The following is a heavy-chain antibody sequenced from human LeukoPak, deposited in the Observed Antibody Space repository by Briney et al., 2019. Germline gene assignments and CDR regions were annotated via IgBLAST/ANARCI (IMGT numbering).Heavy chain of an antibody. Sequence: ASVKVSCKPSVYTLTSYDTNGVRHATGQGLESMGWINPNSGNTGYAQKFQGRVTMTRNTSISTAYMELSSLRSEDTAVYYCARVESWEHSGSSQDAIDIWGQGTMVTVSS. V-gene: IGHV1-8*01. CDR2: INPNSGNT. CDR3: ARVESWEHSGSSQDAIDI. J-gene: IGHJ3*02. D-gene: IGHD1-26*01. CDR1: VYTLTSYD.